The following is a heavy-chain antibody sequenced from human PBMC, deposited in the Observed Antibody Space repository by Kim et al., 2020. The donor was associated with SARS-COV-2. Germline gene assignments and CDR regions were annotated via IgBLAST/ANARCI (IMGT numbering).Heavy chain of an antibody. D-gene: IGHD3-10*01. V-gene: IGHV4-39*01. CDR3: ARQPTIPIFTMVRGVVDY. CDR1: GGSISSSSYY. J-gene: IGHJ4*02. Sequence: SETLSLTCTVSGGSISSSSYYWGWIRQPPGKGLEWIGSIYYSGSTYYNPSLKSRVTISVDTSKNQFSLKLSSVTAADTAVYYCARQPTIPIFTMVRGVVDYWGQGTLVTVSS. CDR2: IYYSGST.